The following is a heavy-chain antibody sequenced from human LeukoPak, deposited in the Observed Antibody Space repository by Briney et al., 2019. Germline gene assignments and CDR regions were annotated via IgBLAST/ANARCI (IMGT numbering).Heavy chain of an antibody. D-gene: IGHD3-22*01. CDR3: ARDRWSSGYLDY. J-gene: IGHJ4*02. CDR2: IYHSGST. V-gene: IGHV4-31*03. Sequence: PSQTLSLTCTVSGGSISSGGYYWSWIRQHPGKGLEWIGYIYHSGSTYYNPSLKSRVTISVDTSKNQFSLKLSSVTAADTAVYYCARDRWSSGYLDYWGQGTLVTVSS. CDR1: GGSISSGGYY.